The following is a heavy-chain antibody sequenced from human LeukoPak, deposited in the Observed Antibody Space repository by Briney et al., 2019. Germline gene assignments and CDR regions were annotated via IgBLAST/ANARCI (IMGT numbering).Heavy chain of an antibody. Sequence: ALVKVSCKASGYTFTSYDINWMRQATGQGLEWMGWTSPNSGNTGYAQKFQGRVTMTRDTSTGTAYLELSSLRSEDSAVYYCVRTPPNWGADFWGQGALVTVSS. V-gene: IGHV1-8*01. D-gene: IGHD7-27*01. CDR3: VRTPPNWGADF. J-gene: IGHJ4*02. CDR2: TSPNSGNT. CDR1: GYTFTSYD.